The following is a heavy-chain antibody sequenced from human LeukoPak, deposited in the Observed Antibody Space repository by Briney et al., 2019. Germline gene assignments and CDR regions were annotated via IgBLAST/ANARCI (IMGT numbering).Heavy chain of an antibody. CDR3: AKGEPTDWYFDL. Sequence: GGSLRLSCAASGFTFDDYTMHWVRQVPGKGLEWVSRISWNSGNIGYADSVKGRFTISRDNAKNSIYLQMHTLKPEDMALYYCAKGEPTDWYFDLWGRGTLVTVSS. CDR2: ISWNSGNI. V-gene: IGHV3-9*03. CDR1: GFTFDDYT. J-gene: IGHJ2*01.